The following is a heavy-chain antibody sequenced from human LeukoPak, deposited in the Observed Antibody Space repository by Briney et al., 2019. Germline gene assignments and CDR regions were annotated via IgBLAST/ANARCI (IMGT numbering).Heavy chain of an antibody. CDR3: AISVWPYDY. CDR1: GFTLSSYA. D-gene: IGHD2-8*01. Sequence: GGSLRLSCAASGFTLSSYAMSWVRQAPGKGLEWVSVIYSGGSTYYADSVKGRFTISRDNSKNTLYLQMNSLRAEDTAVYYCAISVWPYDYWGQGTLVTVSS. J-gene: IGHJ4*02. V-gene: IGHV3-66*01. CDR2: IYSGGST.